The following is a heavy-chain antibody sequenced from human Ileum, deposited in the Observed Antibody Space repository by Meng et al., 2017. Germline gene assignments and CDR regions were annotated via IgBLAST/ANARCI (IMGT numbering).Heavy chain of an antibody. CDR2: IYQSGST. D-gene: IGHD1-26*01. CDR1: GDSISSSGW. V-gene: IGHV4-4*02. J-gene: IGHJ4*02. CDR3: ARHIVGPTPGMEY. Sequence: LQESAPGLVKPSGTLSLTCAGSGDSISSSGWWSWVRQPPGKGLEWIGQIYQSGSTNYNPSLKSRVTISIDRSENQLSLKLSSVTAADTAVYYCARHIVGPTPGMEYWGQGTLVTVSS.